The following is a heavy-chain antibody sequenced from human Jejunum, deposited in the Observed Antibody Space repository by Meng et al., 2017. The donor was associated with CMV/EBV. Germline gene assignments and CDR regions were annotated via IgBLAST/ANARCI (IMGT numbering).Heavy chain of an antibody. Sequence: AMTLVRQAPGKGLDWASCISGSPGGTYYSDSVKVLFTISRDNLENTVYLQMNSLRAEDTAVYYCAKTGFEAGCTGGLHYYYYDMDVWGQGTTVTVSS. V-gene: IGHV3-23*01. D-gene: IGHD1-1*01. CDR3: AKTGFEAGCTGGLHYYYYDMDV. J-gene: IGHJ6*02. CDR2: ISGSPGGT. CDR1: A.